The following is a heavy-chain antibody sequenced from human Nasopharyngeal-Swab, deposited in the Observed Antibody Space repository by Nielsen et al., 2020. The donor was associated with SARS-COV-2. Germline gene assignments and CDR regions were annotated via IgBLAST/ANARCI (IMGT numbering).Heavy chain of an antibody. J-gene: IGHJ5*02. CDR2: IRSKAYGGTT. V-gene: IGHV3-49*03. Sequence: SLRLSFAASGFTFSSFWMSWFRQAPGKGLEWVGFIRSKAYGGTTEYAASVKGRFTISRDDSKSIAYLQMNSLKTEDTAVYYCTRGIKPKTGYHWGQGTLVTVSS. CDR1: GFTFSSFW. D-gene: IGHD7-27*01. CDR3: TRGIKPKTGYH.